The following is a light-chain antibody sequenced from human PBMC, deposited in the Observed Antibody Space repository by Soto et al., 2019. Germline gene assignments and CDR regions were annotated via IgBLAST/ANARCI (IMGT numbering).Light chain of an antibody. CDR1: SSDVGGYNF. V-gene: IGLV2-8*01. Sequence: QSALTQPPSASGSPGQSVTISCTGTSSDVGGYNFVSWYQQHPGKAPKLMIYDVTKRPSGVPDRFSGSKSGNSASLTVSGLQAEDEADYFCSSYAGSNTWLFGGGTKLTVL. J-gene: IGLJ3*02. CDR2: DVT. CDR3: SSYAGSNTWL.